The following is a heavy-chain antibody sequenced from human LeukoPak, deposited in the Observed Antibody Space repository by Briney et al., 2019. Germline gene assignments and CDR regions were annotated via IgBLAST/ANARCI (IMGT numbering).Heavy chain of an antibody. CDR3: ARALSIFGVVKYYFDY. Sequence: GGSLRLSCAASGFTFGSYSMNWVRQAPGKGLEWVSSISSSSSYIYYADSVKGRFTISRDNAKNSLYLQMNSLRAEDTAVYYCARALSIFGVVKYYFDYWGQGTLVTVSS. CDR2: ISSSSSYI. J-gene: IGHJ4*02. V-gene: IGHV3-21*01. CDR1: GFTFGSYS. D-gene: IGHD3-3*01.